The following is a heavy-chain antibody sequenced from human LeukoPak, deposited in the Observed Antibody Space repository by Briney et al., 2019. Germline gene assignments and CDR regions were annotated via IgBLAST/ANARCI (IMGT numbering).Heavy chain of an antibody. V-gene: IGHV1-18*01. CDR2: ISAYNGNT. J-gene: IGHJ5*02. CDR1: GYTFTSYG. D-gene: IGHD2-2*01. CDR3: ARVHIVVVPAAILEFWFDP. Sequence: GASVKVSCKASGYTFTSYGISWVRQAPGQGLEWMGWISAYNGNTNYAQKLQGRVTMTTDTSTSTAYMELRSLRSDDTAVYYCARVHIVVVPAAILEFWFDPWGQGTLVTVSS.